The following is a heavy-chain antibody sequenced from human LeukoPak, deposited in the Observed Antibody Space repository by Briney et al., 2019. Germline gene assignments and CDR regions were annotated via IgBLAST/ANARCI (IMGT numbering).Heavy chain of an antibody. D-gene: IGHD2-15*01. Sequence: ASVKVSCKASGYTFTGYYMHWVRQAPGQGLEWMGWINPNSGGTNYAQKFQGRVTMTRDTSISTAYMELSRLRSDDTAVYYCARGYCSGGSCYFDYWGQGTLVTVSS. V-gene: IGHV1-2*02. CDR2: INPNSGGT. CDR3: ARGYCSGGSCYFDY. CDR1: GYTFTGYY. J-gene: IGHJ4*02.